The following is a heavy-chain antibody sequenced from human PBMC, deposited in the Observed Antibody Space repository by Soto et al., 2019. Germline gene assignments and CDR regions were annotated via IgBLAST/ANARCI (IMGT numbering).Heavy chain of an antibody. CDR2: ITPIFGTA. D-gene: IGHD2-2*01. Sequence: GASVTVSWQASGGSFSSYAISWVRQAPGQGLEWMGGITPIFGTANYAQKFQGRVTITADESTSTAYMELSSLRSEDTAVYYCARAYPGDIVVVPAASSYYYYYYGMDVWGQGTTVTVS. CDR1: GGSFSSYA. CDR3: ARAYPGDIVVVPAASSYYYYYYGMDV. J-gene: IGHJ6*02. V-gene: IGHV1-69*13.